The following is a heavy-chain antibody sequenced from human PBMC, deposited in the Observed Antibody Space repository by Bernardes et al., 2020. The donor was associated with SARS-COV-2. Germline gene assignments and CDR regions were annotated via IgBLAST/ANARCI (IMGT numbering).Heavy chain of an antibody. Sequence: SETLSLTCTVSGGSINSGTYYWGWIRQPPGKGLEWIGSIYYSGSTYYNPSLKSRVTISVDTSKNQFSLKLSSVTAADTAVYYCARQYGDYVMVSWFDPWGQGTLVTVSS. D-gene: IGHD4-17*01. CDR3: ARQYGDYVMVSWFDP. V-gene: IGHV4-39*01. J-gene: IGHJ5*02. CDR2: IYYSGST. CDR1: GGSINSGTYY.